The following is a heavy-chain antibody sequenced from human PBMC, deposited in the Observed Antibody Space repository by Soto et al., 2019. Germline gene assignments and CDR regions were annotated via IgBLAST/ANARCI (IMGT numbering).Heavy chain of an antibody. V-gene: IGHV1-18*01. J-gene: IGHJ5*02. CDR3: ARDGVPQTGDSWFDP. Sequence: GASVKVSCKASGYTFTSYGISWVRQAPGQGLEWMGWISAYNGNTNYAQKLQGRVTMTTDTSTSTAYMELRSLRSDDTAVYYCARDGVPQTGDSWFDPWGQGTLVTVSS. CDR1: GYTFTSYG. D-gene: IGHD7-27*01. CDR2: ISAYNGNT.